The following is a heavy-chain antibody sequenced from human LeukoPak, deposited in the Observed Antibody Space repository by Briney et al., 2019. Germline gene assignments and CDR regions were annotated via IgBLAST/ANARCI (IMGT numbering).Heavy chain of an antibody. D-gene: IGHD3-3*01. CDR2: IKSDGSST. Sequence: GGSLRLSCAASGFAFGNFWMTWVRQAPGKGLVWVSRIKSDGSSTSYADSVKGRFTVSRDNAKNTLYLQMNSLRAEDTAVYYCARSDWFDPWGQGTLVTVSS. V-gene: IGHV3-74*01. J-gene: IGHJ5*02. CDR1: GFAFGNFW. CDR3: ARSDWFDP.